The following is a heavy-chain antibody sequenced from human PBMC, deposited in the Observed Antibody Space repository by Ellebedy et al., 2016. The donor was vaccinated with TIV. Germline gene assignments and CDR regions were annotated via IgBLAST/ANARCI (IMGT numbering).Heavy chain of an antibody. V-gene: IGHV1-2*02. J-gene: IGHJ3*02. Sequence: ASVKVSCXASGYTFTGYYMHWVRQAPGQGLEWMGWINPNSGGTNYAQKFQGRVTMTRDTSISTAYMELSRLRSDDTAVYYCASGAAPYGGDAFDIWGQGTMVTVSS. CDR1: GYTFTGYY. CDR2: INPNSGGT. D-gene: IGHD6-6*01. CDR3: ASGAAPYGGDAFDI.